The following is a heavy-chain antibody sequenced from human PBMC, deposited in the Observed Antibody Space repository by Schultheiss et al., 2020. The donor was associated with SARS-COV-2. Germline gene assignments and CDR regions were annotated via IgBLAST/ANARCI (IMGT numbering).Heavy chain of an antibody. CDR1: GGTFSSYA. CDR3: AKGGTTAYCSGGGCYPFYFDS. CDR2: IIPIFGTA. V-gene: IGHV1-69*13. D-gene: IGHD2-15*01. J-gene: IGHJ4*02. Sequence: SVKVSCKASGGTFSSYAISWVRQAPGQGLEWMGGIIPIFGTANYAQKFQGRVTITADESTSTAYMELSRLRSDDTAVYYCAKGGTTAYCSGGGCYPFYFDSWGQGTLVTVSS.